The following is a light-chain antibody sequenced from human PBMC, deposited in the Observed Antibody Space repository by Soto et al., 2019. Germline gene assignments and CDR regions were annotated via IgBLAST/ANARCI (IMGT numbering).Light chain of an antibody. CDR3: CLHAGGSSWV. J-gene: IGLJ3*02. CDR1: SGDVGAYDR. Sequence: QSALTQPRSVSGSPGQSVTISCTGTSGDVGAYDRVSWYQHHPTKAPKLIIYDVTNRPSGVPYRFSGSKSGSTASLTISGLQAEDEADYYCCLHAGGSSWVFGGGTKLTVL. V-gene: IGLV2-11*01. CDR2: DVT.